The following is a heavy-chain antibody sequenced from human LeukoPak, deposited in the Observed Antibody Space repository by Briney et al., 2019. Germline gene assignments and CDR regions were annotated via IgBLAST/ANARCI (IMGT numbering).Heavy chain of an antibody. Sequence: SETLSLTCTVSGYSISSGYYWDWIRQPPGKGLEWIGSIFHSGSTYYNPSLKSRVSISLDTSKNQFSLKVTYVTAADTAVYYCARVGGTYDSSGYLDHWGQGALVTVSS. CDR1: GYSISSGYY. V-gene: IGHV4-38-2*02. J-gene: IGHJ4*02. D-gene: IGHD3-22*01. CDR3: ARVGGTYDSSGYLDH. CDR2: IFHSGST.